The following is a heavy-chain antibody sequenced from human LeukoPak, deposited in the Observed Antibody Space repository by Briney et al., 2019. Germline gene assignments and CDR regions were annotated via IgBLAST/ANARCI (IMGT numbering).Heavy chain of an antibody. D-gene: IGHD3-22*01. V-gene: IGHV3-9*03. CDR2: ISWNSGSI. CDR3: AKDALQYYYDSSGYFDY. Sequence: GGSLRLSCAASGFTFDDYAMHWVRQAPGKGLEWVSGISWNSGSIGYADSVKGRFTISRDNAKNSLYLQMNSLRAEDMALYYCAKDALQYYYDSSGYFDYWGQGTLVTVSS. CDR1: GFTFDDYA. J-gene: IGHJ4*02.